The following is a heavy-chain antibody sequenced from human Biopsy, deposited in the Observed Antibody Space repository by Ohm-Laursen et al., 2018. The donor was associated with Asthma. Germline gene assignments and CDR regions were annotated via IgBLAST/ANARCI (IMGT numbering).Heavy chain of an antibody. CDR1: GDSINSGGYS. Sequence: SQTLSLTCTVSGDSINSGGYSWKWIRQPPREGLEWISYPFYSGDTLYNPSPKSRVTISVDRSKRQFSLKVNSVTAADTAVYYCARMITMIQAANYYSYAMDVWGQGTTVTVSS. D-gene: IGHD3-22*01. V-gene: IGHV4-30-2*01. CDR2: PFYSGDT. CDR3: ARMITMIQAANYYSYAMDV. J-gene: IGHJ6*02.